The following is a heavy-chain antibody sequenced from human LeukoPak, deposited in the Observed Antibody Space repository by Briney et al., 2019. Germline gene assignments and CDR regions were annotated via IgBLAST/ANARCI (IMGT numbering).Heavy chain of an antibody. CDR2: IYPGDSDT. CDR3: ARLTGIVVVPAAMFGPPDY. D-gene: IGHD2-2*01. Sequence: GESLRISCKGSGYSFTSYWIGWVRQMPGKGLEWMGIIYPGDSDTRYSPSFQGQVTISADKSISTAYLQWSSLKASYTAMYYCARLTGIVVVPAAMFGPPDYWGQGTLVTVSS. V-gene: IGHV5-51*01. J-gene: IGHJ4*02. CDR1: GYSFTSYW.